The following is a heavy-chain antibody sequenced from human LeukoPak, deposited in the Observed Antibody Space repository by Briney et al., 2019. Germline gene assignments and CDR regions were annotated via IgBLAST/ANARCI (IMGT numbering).Heavy chain of an antibody. J-gene: IGHJ1*01. CDR1: GYAFTSYY. V-gene: IGHV1-46*01. CDR3: ARDLAVAGTAEYFQH. Sequence: ASVTVSFKASGYAFTSYYMHWVRQAPGEGLEWMGIINPSGGSTSYAQKFQGRVTMTRDTSTSTVYMELSSLRSEDTAVYYCARDLAVAGTAEYFQHWGQGTLVTVSS. CDR2: INPSGGST. D-gene: IGHD6-19*01.